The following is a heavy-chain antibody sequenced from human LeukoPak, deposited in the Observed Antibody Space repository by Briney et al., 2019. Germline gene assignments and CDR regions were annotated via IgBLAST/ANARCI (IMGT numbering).Heavy chain of an antibody. J-gene: IGHJ5*02. CDR2: IRSKAYGGTT. V-gene: IGHV3-49*04. Sequence: GGSLRLSCAASGFTFSSYWMSWVRQAPGKGLEWVGFIRSKAYGGTTEYAASVKGRFTISRDDSKSIAYLQMNSLKTEDTAVYYCTREGQNCGGDCYTPWAVAWFDPWGQGTLVTVSS. CDR3: TREGQNCGGDCYTPWAVAWFDP. CDR1: GFTFSSYW. D-gene: IGHD2-21*02.